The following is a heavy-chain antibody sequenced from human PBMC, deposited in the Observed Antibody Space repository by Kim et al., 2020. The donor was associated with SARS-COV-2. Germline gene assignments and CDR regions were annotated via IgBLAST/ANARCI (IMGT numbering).Heavy chain of an antibody. CDR2: ISGSGGST. CDR1: GFTFSSYA. D-gene: IGHD2-2*01. CDR3: AKSGDVVVPAAMYYFDY. V-gene: IGHV3-23*01. J-gene: IGHJ4*02. Sequence: GGSLRLSCAASGFTFSSYAMSWVRQAPGKGLEWVSAISGSGGSTYYADSVKGRFTISRDNSKNTLYLQMNSLRAEDTAVYYCAKSGDVVVPAAMYYFDYWGQGTLVTVSS.